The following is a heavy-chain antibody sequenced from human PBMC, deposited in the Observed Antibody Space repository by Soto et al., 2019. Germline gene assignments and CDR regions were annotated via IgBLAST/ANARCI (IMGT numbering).Heavy chain of an antibody. CDR2: IYHSGAT. V-gene: IGHV4-4*02. D-gene: IGHD1-1*01. CDR1: GDSITNSNW. J-gene: IGHJ4*02. CDR3: ARDLGTGTDY. Sequence: QVQLQESGPGLVKPSGTLSLTCAVSGDSITNSNWWSWVRQAPGKGLEWIGEIYHSGATTYNPSLKSRVTISVDRSTNHFSLKLSSVTAADTAVYFCARDLGTGTDYWGQGTLVTVAS.